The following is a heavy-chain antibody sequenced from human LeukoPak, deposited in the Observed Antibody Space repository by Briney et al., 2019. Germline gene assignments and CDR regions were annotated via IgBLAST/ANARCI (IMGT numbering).Heavy chain of an antibody. CDR1: SGSISSSSYY. Sequence: SETLSLTCTVSSGSISSSSYYWGWIRQPPGKGLEWIGSIYYSGSTYYNPSLKSRVTISVDTSKNQFSLYLSSVTAADTAVYYCARLATYYYYYYYMDVWGKGTTVTVSS. D-gene: IGHD1-26*01. CDR2: IYYSGST. CDR3: ARLATYYYYYYYMDV. J-gene: IGHJ6*03. V-gene: IGHV4-39*01.